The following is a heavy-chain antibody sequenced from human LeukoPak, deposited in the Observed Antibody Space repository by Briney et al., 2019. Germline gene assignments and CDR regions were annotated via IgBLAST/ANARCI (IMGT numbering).Heavy chain of an antibody. D-gene: IGHD2-15*01. CDR2: IYSGGST. CDR1: GFSVSNNY. CDR3: ASDSYSPEYFQH. V-gene: IGHV3-66*01. J-gene: IGHJ1*01. Sequence: PGGSLRLSCAASGFSVSNNYMXXXRQAPGKGLXXVSVIYSGGSTFYADSVKGRFTISRDNSKNTLYLQMNSLRAEDTAVYYCASDSYSPEYFQHWGQGTLVTVSS.